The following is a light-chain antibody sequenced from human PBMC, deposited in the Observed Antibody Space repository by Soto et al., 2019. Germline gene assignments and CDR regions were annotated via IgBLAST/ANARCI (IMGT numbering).Light chain of an antibody. CDR3: QQSYSSPLS. J-gene: IGKJ4*01. V-gene: IGKV1-39*01. Sequence: DIQMTQSPSSLSASVGDRVTITCRASQSISTYLTWYQQKPGRAPKLLIYPASSLQSGVPSRFSCSGSGTDFTLTISSLQPEDFATYYCQQSYSSPLSFGGGTKVEMK. CDR2: PAS. CDR1: QSISTY.